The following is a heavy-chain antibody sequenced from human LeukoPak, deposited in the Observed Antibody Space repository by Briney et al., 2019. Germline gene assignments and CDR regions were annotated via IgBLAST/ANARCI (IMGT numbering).Heavy chain of an antibody. CDR3: ARVPPDVGWYSGC. J-gene: IGHJ4*02. CDR2: INCNSGGT. Sequence: GASVKVSCKASGYTFTGSYMHWVRQAPGLGLEWMGWINCNSGGTKYAQKFQGRVTMTRDTSITTAYMEVSSLRSDDTAVYYCARVPPDVGWYSGCWGQGTLVTVSS. D-gene: IGHD6-19*01. V-gene: IGHV1-2*02. CDR1: GYTFTGSY.